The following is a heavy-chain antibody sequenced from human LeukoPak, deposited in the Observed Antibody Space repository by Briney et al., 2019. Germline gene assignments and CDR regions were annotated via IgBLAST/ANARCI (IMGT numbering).Heavy chain of an antibody. D-gene: IGHD3-22*01. CDR2: IIPILGIA. V-gene: IGHV1-69*04. Sequence: SVRVSCKASGGTFSSYAISWVRQAPGQGLEWMGRIIPILGIANYAQKFQGRVTITADKSTSTAYMELSSLRSEDTAVYYCARAHSSGYAMWGQGTLVTVSS. J-gene: IGHJ4*02. CDR1: GGTFSSYA. CDR3: ARAHSSGYAM.